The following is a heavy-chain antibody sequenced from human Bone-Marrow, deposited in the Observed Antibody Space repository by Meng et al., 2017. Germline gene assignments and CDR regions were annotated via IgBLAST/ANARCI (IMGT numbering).Heavy chain of an antibody. V-gene: IGHV4-4*02. J-gene: IGHJ4*02. CDR1: GGSISSSNW. Sequence: QLRGSGPGLVKASGTLSLTCAVSGGSISSSNWWSWVRQPPGKGLEWIGEIYHSGSTNYNPSLKSRVTISVDKSKNQFSLKLSSVTAADTAVYYCARGSSSSWPNFDYWGQGTLVTVSS. CDR2: IYHSGST. CDR3: ARGSSSSWPNFDY. D-gene: IGHD6-13*01.